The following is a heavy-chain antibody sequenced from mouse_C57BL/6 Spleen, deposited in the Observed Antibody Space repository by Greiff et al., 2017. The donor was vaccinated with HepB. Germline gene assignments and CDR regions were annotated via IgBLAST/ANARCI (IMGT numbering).Heavy chain of an antibody. CDR1: GFSLTSYG. CDR3: ATHYGEDAMDY. V-gene: IGHV2-6*01. CDR2: IWGVGST. D-gene: IGHD1-1*01. J-gene: IGHJ4*01. Sequence: VMLVESGPGLVAPSQSLSITCTVSGFSLTSYGVDWVRQSPGKGLEWLGVIWGVGSTNYNSALKSRLSISKDNSKSQVFLKMNSLQTDDTAMYYCATHYGEDAMDYWGQGTSVTVSS.